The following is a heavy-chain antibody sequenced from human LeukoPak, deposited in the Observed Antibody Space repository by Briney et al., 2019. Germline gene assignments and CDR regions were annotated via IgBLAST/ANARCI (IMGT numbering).Heavy chain of an antibody. CDR3: ARDKMRGYSYGDLDY. CDR1: GFTFSRYA. Sequence: GGSLGLSSAASGFTFSRYAMHWVRQAPGKGLEYLSTINSNGESTYYASSVKGRFTISRDNSKNTLFLQIDSLRFEETAVYYCARDKMRGYSYGDLDYWGQGTLVTVSS. D-gene: IGHD5-18*01. J-gene: IGHJ4*02. CDR2: INSNGEST. V-gene: IGHV3-64*01.